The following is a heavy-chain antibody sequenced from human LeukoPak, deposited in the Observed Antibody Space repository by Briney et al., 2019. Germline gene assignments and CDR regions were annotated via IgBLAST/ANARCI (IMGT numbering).Heavy chain of an antibody. V-gene: IGHV3-30-3*01. CDR1: GFTLSSYA. CDR2: ISYDGSNK. J-gene: IGHJ4*02. Sequence: PGRSLRLSCAASGFTLSSYAMHWVRQAPGKGLEWVAVISYDGSNKYYADSVKGRFTISRDNSKNTLYLQMNSLRAEDTAVYYCARDLEDSSSDYWGQGTLVTVSS. D-gene: IGHD6-6*01. CDR3: ARDLEDSSSDY.